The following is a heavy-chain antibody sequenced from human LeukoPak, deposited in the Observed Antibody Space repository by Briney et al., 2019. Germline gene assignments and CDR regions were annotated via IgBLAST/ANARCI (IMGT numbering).Heavy chain of an antibody. V-gene: IGHV3-7*04. D-gene: IGHD3-22*01. CDR2: INQDGSDK. CDR1: GFTFSTKW. J-gene: IGHJ4*02. CDR3: ARDYSSGRDY. Sequence: PGGSLRVSCAASGFTFSTKWMSWVRQAPGKGLEWVATINQDGSDKYYVDSVKGRFTISRDNAKNSVDLQMNSLRAEDTAVYYCARDYSSGRDYWGQGTLVTVSA.